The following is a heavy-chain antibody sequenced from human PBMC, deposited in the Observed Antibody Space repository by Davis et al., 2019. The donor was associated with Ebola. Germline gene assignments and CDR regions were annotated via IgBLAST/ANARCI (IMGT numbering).Heavy chain of an antibody. CDR3: ARDSSGRGFDI. J-gene: IGHJ3*02. D-gene: IGHD5-12*01. Sequence: LGGSLRLSCAASGFTVSSNYMSWVRQAPGKGLEWVSVIYSGGSTYYADSVKGRFTISRDNVKNSLYLQMNSLRAEDTAVYYCARDSSGRGFDIWGQGTMVTVSS. V-gene: IGHV3-53*01. CDR1: GFTVSSNY. CDR2: IYSGGST.